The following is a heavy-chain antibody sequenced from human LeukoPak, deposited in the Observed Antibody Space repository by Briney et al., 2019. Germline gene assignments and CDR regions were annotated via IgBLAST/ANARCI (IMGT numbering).Heavy chain of an antibody. CDR3: ARNSGWYGVS. Sequence: ETLSLTCTVSGGSIRRYYWSWIRQAPGKGLEWVSSIDYSGGSTYYADSVKGRFTISRDNSKNTLYLQLNSLRGDDTAVYYCARNSGWYGVSWGQGTLVTVSS. J-gene: IGHJ4*02. V-gene: IGHV3-23*01. CDR2: IDYSGGST. CDR1: GGSIRRYY. D-gene: IGHD6-19*01.